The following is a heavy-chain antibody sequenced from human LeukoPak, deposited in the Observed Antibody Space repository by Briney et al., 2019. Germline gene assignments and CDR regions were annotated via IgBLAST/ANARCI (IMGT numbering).Heavy chain of an antibody. CDR3: ARNILSGDGSGSPIDY. Sequence: GASVKVSCKASGYTFTIYGISWVRQAPGQGLEWMGRISPYSGNTNYAQKFQGRVTMPTDTSTSTAYMELRSLRSDDTAVYFCARNILSGDGSGSPIDYWGPGTLVTVSS. J-gene: IGHJ4*02. CDR2: ISPYSGNT. V-gene: IGHV1-18*01. CDR1: GYTFTIYG. D-gene: IGHD3-22*01.